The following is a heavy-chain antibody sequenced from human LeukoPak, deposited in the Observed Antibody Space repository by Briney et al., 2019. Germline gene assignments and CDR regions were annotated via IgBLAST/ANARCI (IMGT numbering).Heavy chain of an antibody. CDR3: ARVGVLRYFDWLLALGGHGMDV. Sequence: PGGSLRLSCAASGFTFSDYYMSCIRQAPGKGLEWVSYINSGDSTVYYADSVKGRFTISRDNAKNSLYLQMNSLRAEDTAVYYCARVGVLRYFDWLLALGGHGMDVWGQGTTVTVSS. CDR1: GFTFSDYY. J-gene: IGHJ6*02. CDR2: INSGDSTV. V-gene: IGHV3-11*04. D-gene: IGHD3-9*01.